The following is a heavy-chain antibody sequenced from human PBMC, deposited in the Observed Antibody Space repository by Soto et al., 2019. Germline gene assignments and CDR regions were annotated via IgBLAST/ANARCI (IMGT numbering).Heavy chain of an antibody. CDR1: GYTFTGYY. CDR3: ARDGAAAGTPYYYYYYGMDV. D-gene: IGHD6-13*01. V-gene: IGHV1-2*04. J-gene: IGHJ6*02. Sequence: ASVKVSCKASGYTFTGYYMHWVRQAPGQGLEWMGRINPNSGGTNYAQKFQGWVTMTRDTSISTAYMELSRLRSDDTAVYYCARDGAAAGTPYYYYYYGMDVWGQGTTVTVSS. CDR2: INPNSGGT.